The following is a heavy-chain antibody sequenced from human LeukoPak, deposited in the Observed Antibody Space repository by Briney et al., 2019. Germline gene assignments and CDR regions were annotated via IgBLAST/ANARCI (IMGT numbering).Heavy chain of an antibody. J-gene: IGHJ4*02. CDR1: GFTFSSYG. V-gene: IGHV3-33*06. CDR3: AKDDTPARWRRSPQLFDY. D-gene: IGHD5-12*01. Sequence: PGGSLRLSCAASGFTFSSYGMHWVRQAPGKGLEWVAVICYGGSNKYYADSVKGRFTISRDNSKNTLYLQMNSLRAEDTAIYFCAKDDTPARWRRSPQLFDYWGQGTLVTVSS. CDR2: ICYGGSNK.